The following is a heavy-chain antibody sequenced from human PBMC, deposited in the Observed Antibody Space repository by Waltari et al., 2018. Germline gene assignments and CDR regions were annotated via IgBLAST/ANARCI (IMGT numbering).Heavy chain of an antibody. D-gene: IGHD3-10*01. V-gene: IGHV3-21*01. J-gene: IGHJ4*02. CDR2: ISSGSSYI. CDR3: ARPYYYGSGSTDY. CDR1: GFTFSSYS. Sequence: EVQLVESGGGLVKPGGSLRLSCAASGFTFSSYSMNWVRQAPGKGLEWVSSISSGSSYIYYADSVKGRFTISRDNAKNSLYLQMNSLRAEDTAVYYCARPYYYGSGSTDYWGQGTLVTVSS.